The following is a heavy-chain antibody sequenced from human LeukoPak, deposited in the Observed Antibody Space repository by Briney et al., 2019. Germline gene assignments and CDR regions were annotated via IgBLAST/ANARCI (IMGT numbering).Heavy chain of an antibody. V-gene: IGHV1-46*01. CDR2: INPSGGST. D-gene: IGHD5-18*01. J-gene: IGHJ4*02. CDR1: GYTFTTYY. CDR3: ARDPAYADAAMAYFDY. Sequence: ASVKVSCKASGYTFTTYYMHWVRQAPGQGLEWMGIINPSGGSTTYAQNFQGRVTMTRDTSTSTVYMELSSLRSEDTAVYYCARDPAYADAAMAYFDYWGQGTLVTVSS.